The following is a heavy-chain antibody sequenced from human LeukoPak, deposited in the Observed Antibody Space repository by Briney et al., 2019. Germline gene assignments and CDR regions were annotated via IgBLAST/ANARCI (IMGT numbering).Heavy chain of an antibody. D-gene: IGHD1-26*01. CDR3: AKARGAATYYYYYMDV. V-gene: IGHV3-20*04. Sequence: GGSLRLSCAASGFTFDDYGMSWVRQAPGKGLEWVSGINWKGGSTGYADSVKGRFTISRDNSKNTLYLQMNTLRAEDTAVYYCAKARGAATYYYYYMDVWGKGTTVTVYS. J-gene: IGHJ6*03. CDR2: INWKGGST. CDR1: GFTFDDYG.